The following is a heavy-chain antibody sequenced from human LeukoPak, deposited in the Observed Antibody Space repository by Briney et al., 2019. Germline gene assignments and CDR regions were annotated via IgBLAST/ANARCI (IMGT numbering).Heavy chain of an antibody. D-gene: IGHD3-16*01. J-gene: IGHJ4*02. Sequence: SETLSLTCAVYGGSFSGYYWSWIRQPPGKGLEWIGEINHSGSTNYNPSLKSRVTISVDTSKNQFSLSLNSVIAADTAVYYCARISRWGPYWGQGILVTVSS. V-gene: IGHV4-34*01. CDR2: INHSGST. CDR3: ARISRWGPY. CDR1: GGSFSGYY.